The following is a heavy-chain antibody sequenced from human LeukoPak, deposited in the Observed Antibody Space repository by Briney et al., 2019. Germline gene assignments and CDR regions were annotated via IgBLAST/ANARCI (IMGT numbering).Heavy chain of an antibody. D-gene: IGHD6-19*01. CDR3: ARLGRGIAVAGVFDY. Sequence: PSQTLSLTCTHLGGSISSGDHYWSWIRQHPGKGLEWIGYIYYSGSTHYNPSLKSRVSMSVDTSKNQFSLKLSSVTAADTAVYYCARLGRGIAVAGVFDYWGQGTLVTVSS. J-gene: IGHJ4*02. V-gene: IGHV4-31*03. CDR1: GGSISSGDHY. CDR2: IYYSGST.